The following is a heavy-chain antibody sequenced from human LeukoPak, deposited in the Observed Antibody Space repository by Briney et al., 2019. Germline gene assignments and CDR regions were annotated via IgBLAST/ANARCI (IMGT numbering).Heavy chain of an antibody. CDR1: GFTFSSYG. J-gene: IGHJ6*03. V-gene: IGHV3-23*01. CDR3: AKDPYYYYYMDV. Sequence: GGSLRLSCAASGFTFSSYGMSWVRQAPGKGLEWVPAISGSGGSTYYADSVKGRFTISRDNSKNTLYLQMNSLRAEDTAVYYCAKDPYYYYYMDVWGKGATVTISS. CDR2: ISGSGGST.